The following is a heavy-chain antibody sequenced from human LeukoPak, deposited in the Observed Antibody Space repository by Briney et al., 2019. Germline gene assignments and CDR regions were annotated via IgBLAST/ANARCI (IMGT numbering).Heavy chain of an antibody. V-gene: IGHV5-51*01. D-gene: IGHD2-8*01. CDR2: IYPDDSDT. Sequence: GESLKISCKGSGYRFTSHWIAWVRPMPGKGLEWMGIIYPDDSDTRYSPSFQGQVTISVDKSISTAYLQWSSLKASDTAMYYCASTNCSNGVCYTSGFDYWGQGTLVAVSS. CDR1: GYRFTSHW. CDR3: ASTNCSNGVCYTSGFDY. J-gene: IGHJ4*02.